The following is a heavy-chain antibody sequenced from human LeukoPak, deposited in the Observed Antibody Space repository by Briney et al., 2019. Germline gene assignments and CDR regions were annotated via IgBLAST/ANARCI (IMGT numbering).Heavy chain of an antibody. CDR3: ARVASGSSWHPDFDY. V-gene: IGHV1-2*02. J-gene: IGHJ4*02. CDR2: INPNSGGT. D-gene: IGHD6-13*01. Sequence: ASVKVSCKASGYTFTGYYMHWVRQAPGQGLEWMGWINPNSGGTHYAQNFQGRVTMTRDTPISTAYMEVSRLRSDDTAVYYCARVASGSSWHPDFDYWGQGTLVTVSS. CDR1: GYTFTGYY.